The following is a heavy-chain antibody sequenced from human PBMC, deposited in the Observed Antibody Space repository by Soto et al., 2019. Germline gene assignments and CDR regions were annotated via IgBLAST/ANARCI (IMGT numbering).Heavy chain of an antibody. CDR3: AKDSHSSGWPYYFDY. J-gene: IGHJ4*02. CDR1: GFTFSDYY. D-gene: IGHD6-19*01. Sequence: GGSLRLSCAASGFTFSDYYMSWIRQAPGKGLEWVSYISSSGSTIYYADSVKGRFTISRDNSKNTLYLQMNSLRAEDTAVYYCAKDSHSSGWPYYFDYWGQGTLVTVSS. V-gene: IGHV3-11*01. CDR2: ISSSGSTI.